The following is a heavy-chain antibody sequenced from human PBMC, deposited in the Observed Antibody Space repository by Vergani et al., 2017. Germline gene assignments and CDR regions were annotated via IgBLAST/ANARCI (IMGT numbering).Heavy chain of an antibody. CDR1: GGSISSYY. CDR2: IYYSGST. V-gene: IGHV4-59*01. CDR3: ASARKNTAALFDY. D-gene: IGHD5-18*01. Sequence: QVQLQESGPGLVKPSETLSLTCTVSGGSISSYYWSWIRQPPGKGLERIGYIYYSGSTNYNPSLKSRVTISVDTSKNQFSLKLSSVTAADTAVYYCASARKNTAALFDYWGQGTLVTVSS. J-gene: IGHJ4*02.